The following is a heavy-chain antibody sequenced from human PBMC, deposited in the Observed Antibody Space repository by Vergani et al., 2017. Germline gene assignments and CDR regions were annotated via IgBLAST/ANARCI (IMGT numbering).Heavy chain of an antibody. D-gene: IGHD6-13*01. V-gene: IGHV4-34*01. CDR1: GGSFSGYY. J-gene: IGHJ5*02. CDR3: ARGGTSSSWRQYNWFDP. Sequence: QVQLQQWGAGLLKPSETLSLTCAVYGGSFSGYYWSWIRQPPGKGLEWIGEINHSGSTNYNPSLKSRVTISVDTSKNQFSLKLSSVTAADTAVYYCARGGTSSSWRQYNWFDPWGQGTLVTVSS. CDR2: INHSGST.